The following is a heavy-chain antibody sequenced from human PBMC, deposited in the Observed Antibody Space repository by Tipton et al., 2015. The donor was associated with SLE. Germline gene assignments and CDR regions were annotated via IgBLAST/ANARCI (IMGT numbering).Heavy chain of an antibody. CDR1: GGSISGDKYS. CDR2: IFNSGTT. D-gene: IGHD3-9*01. CDR3: AREVTGYPVFDY. Sequence: TLSLTCTVSGGSISGDKYSWSWIRQPAGKGLEWIGRIFNSGTTNYNPSLKSRVTVSADTSKNQFSLKLTSVTAADTAVYYCAREVTGYPVFDYWGQGTLVTVSS. V-gene: IGHV4-61*02. J-gene: IGHJ4*02.